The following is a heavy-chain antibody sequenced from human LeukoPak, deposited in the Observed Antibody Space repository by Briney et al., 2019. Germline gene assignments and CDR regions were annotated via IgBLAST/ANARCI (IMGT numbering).Heavy chain of an antibody. D-gene: IGHD1-7*01. Sequence: PGGSLRLSCAASGFTFSTHSINWVRQAPGKGLEWVSSISYSSTYIYYADSVKGRFTISRDNAKNTLYLQMNSLRAEDTAVYYCVRDKTGTNDAFDIWGLGTMVTVSS. CDR3: VRDKTGTNDAFDI. V-gene: IGHV3-21*01. CDR1: GFTFSTHS. J-gene: IGHJ3*02. CDR2: ISYSSTYI.